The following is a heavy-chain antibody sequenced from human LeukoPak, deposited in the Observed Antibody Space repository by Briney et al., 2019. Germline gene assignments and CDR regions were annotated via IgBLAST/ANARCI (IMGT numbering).Heavy chain of an antibody. J-gene: IGHJ3*02. CDR1: GFTFSSYW. V-gene: IGHV3-74*01. D-gene: IGHD5-18*01. CDR2: INSDGSST. CDR3: ARVGYRDAFDI. Sequence: GGSLRLSCAASGFTFSSYWMHWVRQAPGKGLVWVSRINSDGSSTSYADSVKGRFTISRDNAKNTLYLQMNSLRAEDTAVYYCARVGYRDAFDIWGQGTMVTVSS.